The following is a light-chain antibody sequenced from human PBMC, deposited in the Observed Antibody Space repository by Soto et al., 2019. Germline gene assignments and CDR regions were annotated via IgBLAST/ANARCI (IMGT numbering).Light chain of an antibody. CDR3: QQCATSPRT. J-gene: IGKJ1*01. CDR2: FAS. V-gene: IGKV3-20*01. Sequence: EIVLTQSPGTLSLSPGDRATLSCRASQTVETNYLAWYQQKPGQAPRLLVDFASRRAAGTPDRFSGSGSGTDFTLTISRLEPEDFAVYYCQQCATSPRTFGQGTKVEVK. CDR1: QTVETNY.